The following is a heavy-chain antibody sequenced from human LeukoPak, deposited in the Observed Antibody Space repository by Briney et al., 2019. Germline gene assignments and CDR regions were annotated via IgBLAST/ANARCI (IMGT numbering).Heavy chain of an antibody. CDR2: IYYSGST. CDR1: GGSISSGDYY. Sequence: SETLSLTCTVSGGSISSGDYYWSWIRQPPGKGLEWIGYIYYSGSTYYNPSLKSRVTISVDTSKNQSSLKLSSVTAADTAVYYCARDMVRGVKDAFDIWGQGTMVTVSS. D-gene: IGHD3-10*01. CDR3: ARDMVRGVKDAFDI. V-gene: IGHV4-30-4*01. J-gene: IGHJ3*02.